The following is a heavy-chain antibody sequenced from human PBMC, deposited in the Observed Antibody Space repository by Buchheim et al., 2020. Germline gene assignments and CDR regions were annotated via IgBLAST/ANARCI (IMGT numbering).Heavy chain of an antibody. V-gene: IGHV3-30*18. CDR1: GFTFSSYG. CDR3: AKKGIAAAGIHWYYYYYYMDV. CDR2: ISYDGSNK. J-gene: IGHJ6*03. Sequence: QVQLVESGGGVVQPGRSLRLSCAASGFTFSSYGMHWVRQAPGKGLEWVAVISYDGSNKYYADSVKGRFTISRDNSKNTLYLQMNSLRAEDTAVYYCAKKGIAAAGIHWYYYYYYMDVWGKGTT. D-gene: IGHD6-13*01.